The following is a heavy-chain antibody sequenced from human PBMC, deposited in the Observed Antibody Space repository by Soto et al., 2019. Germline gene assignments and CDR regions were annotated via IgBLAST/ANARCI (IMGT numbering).Heavy chain of an antibody. CDR3: AKDHRGVAAADPYYFDY. Sequence: GSLRLSCAASGFTFSSYGMHWVRQAPGKGLEWVAVISYDGSNKYYADSVKGRFTISRDNSKNTLYLQMNSLRAEDTAVYYCAKDHRGVAAADPYYFDYWGQGTLVTVSS. D-gene: IGHD6-13*01. V-gene: IGHV3-30*18. CDR2: ISYDGSNK. J-gene: IGHJ4*02. CDR1: GFTFSSYG.